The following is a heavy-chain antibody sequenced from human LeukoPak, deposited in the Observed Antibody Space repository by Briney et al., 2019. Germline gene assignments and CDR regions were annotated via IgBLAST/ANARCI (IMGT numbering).Heavy chain of an antibody. V-gene: IGHV3-7*01. J-gene: IGHJ4*02. CDR2: INPDGSET. CDR1: GLTFSRSW. CDR3: ARDKYYDRYFDS. D-gene: IGHD3-22*01. Sequence: GALRLSCAVSGLTFSRSWKSWVRQAPGKGLEWVANINPDGSETYVVDSVKGRFTVSRDNAKNSLSLQMNSLRAEDTAVYYCARDKYYDRYFDSWGQGTLVTVSS.